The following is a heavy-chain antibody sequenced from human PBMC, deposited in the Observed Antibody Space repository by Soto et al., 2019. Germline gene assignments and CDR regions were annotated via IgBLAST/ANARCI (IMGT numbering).Heavy chain of an antibody. CDR3: TRDISVTGTTPRFDY. CDR2: IRSKAYGGTT. CDR1: GFTFGDYA. Sequence: SGGSLRLSCTASGFTFGDYAMSWVRQAPGKGLEWVGFIRSKAYGGTTEYAASVKGRFTISRDDSKSIAYLQMNSLKTEDTAVYYCTRDISVTGTTPRFDYWGQGTMVTV. J-gene: IGHJ4*02. V-gene: IGHV3-49*04. D-gene: IGHD1-7*01.